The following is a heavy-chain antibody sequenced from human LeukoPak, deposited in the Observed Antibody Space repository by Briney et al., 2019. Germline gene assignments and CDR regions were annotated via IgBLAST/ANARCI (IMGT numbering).Heavy chain of an antibody. J-gene: IGHJ4*02. Sequence: GGSLRLSCAASGFTFSSYGMHWVRQAPGKGLEWVAVIWYDGSNKYYADSVKGRFTISRDNSKNTLYLQMNSLRAEDTAVYYCARDCLTVGSCSYFDYWGQGTLVTVSS. CDR2: IWYDGSNK. CDR3: ARDCLTVGSCSYFDY. CDR1: GFTFSSYG. V-gene: IGHV3-33*01. D-gene: IGHD2-15*01.